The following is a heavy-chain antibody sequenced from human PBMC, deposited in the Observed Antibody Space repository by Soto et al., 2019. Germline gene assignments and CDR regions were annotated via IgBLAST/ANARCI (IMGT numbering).Heavy chain of an antibody. CDR2: INPNSGGT. V-gene: IGHV1-2*02. Sequence: ASVKVSCKASGYTFTGYYMHWVRQAPGQGLEWMGWINPNSGGTNYAQKFQGRVTMTRDTSISTAYMELSRLRSDDTAIYYCARSSGGNFGIIIEGSYWFDPWGQGTLVTVSS. D-gene: IGHD3-3*01. CDR3: ARSSGGNFGIIIEGSYWFDP. CDR1: GYTFTGYY. J-gene: IGHJ5*02.